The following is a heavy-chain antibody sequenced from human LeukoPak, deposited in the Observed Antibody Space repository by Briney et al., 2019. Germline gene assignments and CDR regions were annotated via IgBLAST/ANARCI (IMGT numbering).Heavy chain of an antibody. J-gene: IGHJ4*02. CDR2: LYYNGTT. Sequence: KPSETLSLTCTVSGGSISSSSYYWGWIRQPPGKGLEWIAYLYYNGTTSYNPSLKSRVTVSVDTSKNQFSLTLRSVTAADTATYYCARHAPAQYRSDWYFDQWGKGTLVTVSS. CDR1: GGSISSSSYY. V-gene: IGHV4-61*05. D-gene: IGHD6-25*01. CDR3: ARHAPAQYRSDWYFDQ.